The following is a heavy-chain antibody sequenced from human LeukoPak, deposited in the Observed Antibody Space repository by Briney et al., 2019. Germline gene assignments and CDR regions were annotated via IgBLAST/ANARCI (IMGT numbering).Heavy chain of an antibody. CDR1: GFTFSSYS. D-gene: IGHD1-26*01. Sequence: GGSLRLSCAASGFTFSSYSMNWVRQAPGKGLEWVSSISSSSSYIYYADSVKGRFTISRDNAKNLLYLQMIITRAEGTAVYYCVRVCSGSHCGYWGQGTLVTVSS. CDR3: VRVCSGSHCGY. J-gene: IGHJ4*02. V-gene: IGHV3-21*01. CDR2: ISSSSSYI.